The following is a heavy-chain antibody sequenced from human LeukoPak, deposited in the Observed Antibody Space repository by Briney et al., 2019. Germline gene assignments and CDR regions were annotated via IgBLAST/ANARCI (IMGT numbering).Heavy chain of an antibody. CDR2: IFYSGT. Sequence: SETLSLTCAVSGGSISSNTYYWGWIRQPPGKGLEWIGNIFYSGTYYNPSLQSRVTISVDTSKNQFSLKLSSVTAADTAVYYCVSPRYFDLWGRGTLVTVSS. J-gene: IGHJ2*01. V-gene: IGHV4-39*01. CDR1: GGSISSNTYY. CDR3: VSPRYFDL.